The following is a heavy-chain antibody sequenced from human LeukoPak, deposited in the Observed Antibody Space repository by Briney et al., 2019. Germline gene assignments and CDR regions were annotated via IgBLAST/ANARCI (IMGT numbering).Heavy chain of an antibody. CDR1: GFTFDNYA. CDR2: ISWNSGYI. D-gene: IGHD6-19*01. J-gene: IGHJ4*02. Sequence: GGSLRLSCAASGFTFDNYAMHWVRQAPGKGLEWLSIISWNSGYIGYADSVKGRFTISRDNAKESLDLQMNSLRGEDTAFYYCAKVRGTYSSGYSFDYWGRGTLVTVSS. V-gene: IGHV3-9*01. CDR3: AKVRGTYSSGYSFDY.